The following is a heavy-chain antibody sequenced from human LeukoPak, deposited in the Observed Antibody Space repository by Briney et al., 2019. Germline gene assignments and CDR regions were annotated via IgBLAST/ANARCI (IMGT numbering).Heavy chain of an antibody. CDR3: AKDLEFEYYYDSSGYGTLDY. CDR2: ISGSGGST. D-gene: IGHD3-22*01. Sequence: TGGSLRLSCAASGFTFSSYAMSWVRQAPGKGLEWVSAISGSGGSTYYADSVKGRFTISRDNSKNTLYLQMNSLRAEDTAVYYCAKDLEFEYYYDSSGYGTLDYWGQGTLVTVSS. CDR1: GFTFSSYA. V-gene: IGHV3-23*01. J-gene: IGHJ4*02.